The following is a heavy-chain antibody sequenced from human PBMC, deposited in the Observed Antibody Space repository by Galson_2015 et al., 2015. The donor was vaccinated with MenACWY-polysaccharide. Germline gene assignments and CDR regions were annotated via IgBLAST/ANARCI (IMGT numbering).Heavy chain of an antibody. Sequence: SVKVSCKASGGTFGSYAISWVRQAPGQGLEWMGGIIPIFGTANYAQKFQGRVTITADESTSTAYMELSSLRSEDTAVYYCARDDGSNPQTLWVFDYWGQGTLVTVSS. CDR1: GGTFGSYA. CDR2: IIPIFGTA. CDR3: ARDDGSNPQTLWVFDY. D-gene: IGHD3-16*01. J-gene: IGHJ4*02. V-gene: IGHV1-69*13.